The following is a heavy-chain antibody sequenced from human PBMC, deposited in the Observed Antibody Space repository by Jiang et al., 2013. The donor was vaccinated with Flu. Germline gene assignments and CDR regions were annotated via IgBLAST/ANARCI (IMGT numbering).Heavy chain of an antibody. CDR3: ATPVRGPRGGFFDY. J-gene: IGHJ4*02. CDR2: FDPEDGET. CDR1: GYTLTELS. Sequence: SGAEVKKPGASVKVSCKVSGYTLTELSIHWVRQAPGKGLEWMGGFDPEDGETIYAQKFQGRVTMTEDTSTDTAYMELSSLRSDDTAVYYCATPVRGPRGGFFDYWGQGTLVTVSS. V-gene: IGHV1-24*01. D-gene: IGHD3-10*02.